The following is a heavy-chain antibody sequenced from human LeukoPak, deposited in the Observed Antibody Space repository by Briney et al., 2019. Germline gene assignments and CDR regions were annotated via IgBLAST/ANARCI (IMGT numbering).Heavy chain of an antibody. J-gene: IGHJ6*02. CDR3: AKDRTVAGSNYYYYGMDV. CDR1: GFTVSSNY. D-gene: IGHD6-19*01. V-gene: IGHV3-53*05. Sequence: PGGSLRLSCAASGFTVSSNYMNWVRQAPGKGLEWVSVIYSGGSTYYADSVKGRFTVSRDNGENSLFLQMNSLRAEDTALYYCAKDRTVAGSNYYYYGMDVWGQGTTVTVSS. CDR2: IYSGGST.